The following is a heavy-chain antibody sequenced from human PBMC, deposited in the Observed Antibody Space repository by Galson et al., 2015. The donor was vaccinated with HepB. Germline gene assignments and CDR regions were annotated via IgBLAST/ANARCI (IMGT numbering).Heavy chain of an antibody. V-gene: IGHV4-34*01. CDR2: INHSGST. D-gene: IGHD1-1*01. J-gene: IGHJ4*02. Sequence: ETLSLTCAVYGGSFSGYYWSWIRQPPGKGLEWIGEINHSGSTNYNPSLKSRVTISVDTSKNQFSLKLSSVTAADTAVYYCATRGGERPLRYWGQGTLVTVSS. CDR3: ATRGGERPLRY. CDR1: GGSFSGYY.